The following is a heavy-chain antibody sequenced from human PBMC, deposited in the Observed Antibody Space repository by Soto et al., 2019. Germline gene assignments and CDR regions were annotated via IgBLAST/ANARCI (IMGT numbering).Heavy chain of an antibody. D-gene: IGHD6-19*01. CDR2: ISYSGST. V-gene: IGHV4-39*01. Sequence: SETLSLTCTVSGGSISSDSYYWGWIRKSPEKGLEWIASISYSGSTYYNPTLKSRLIISVDTSKSQFSLKLSSVTAADTAVYYCAKYSSGWYNWFDPWGQGTLVTVSS. J-gene: IGHJ5*02. CDR3: AKYSSGWYNWFDP. CDR1: GGSISSDSYY.